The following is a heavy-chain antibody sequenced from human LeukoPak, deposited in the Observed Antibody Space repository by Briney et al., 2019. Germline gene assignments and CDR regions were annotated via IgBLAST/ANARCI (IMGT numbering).Heavy chain of an antibody. CDR2: IKQDGSEK. CDR1: GFIFSSYA. V-gene: IGHV3-7*01. Sequence: PGGSLRLSCAASGFIFSSYAMSWVRQAPGKGLEWVANIKQDGSEKYYVDSVKGRFTISRDNAKNSLYLQMNSLRAEDTAVYYCARVGVNVLRFLEWPLTWFDPWGQGTLVTVSS. CDR3: ARVGVNVLRFLEWPLTWFDP. D-gene: IGHD3-3*01. J-gene: IGHJ5*02.